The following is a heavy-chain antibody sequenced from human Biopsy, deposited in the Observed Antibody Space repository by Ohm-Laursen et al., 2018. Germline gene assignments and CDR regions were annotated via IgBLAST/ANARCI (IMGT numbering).Heavy chain of an antibody. CDR2: VFHGGST. CDR3: VRKRANDAFDI. J-gene: IGHJ3*02. Sequence: PSDTLSLTCDVSGQSLSSVYYRAWIRQPPGKGLEWIGNVFHGGSTDYNPSLMSRVTISTDASKSQFFLSLTSVTAADTAVYYCVRKRANDAFDIWGQGTRVTVSS. V-gene: IGHV4-38-2*01. CDR1: GQSLSSVYY.